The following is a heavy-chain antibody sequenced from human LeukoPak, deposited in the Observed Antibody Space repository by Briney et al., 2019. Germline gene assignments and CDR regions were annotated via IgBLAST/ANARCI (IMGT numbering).Heavy chain of an antibody. Sequence: GGSLRLSCAASGFTFNTYAMNWVRQAPGKGLEWVSAISDSGGSTYYADSVKGRFTISRDNSKNTVYLQIHLLRAEDRAVYYCAKGKGSSSSSIDWWGQGTLVTVSS. CDR1: GFTFNTYA. CDR3: AKGKGSSSSSIDW. D-gene: IGHD2-15*01. V-gene: IGHV3-23*01. CDR2: ISDSGGST. J-gene: IGHJ4*02.